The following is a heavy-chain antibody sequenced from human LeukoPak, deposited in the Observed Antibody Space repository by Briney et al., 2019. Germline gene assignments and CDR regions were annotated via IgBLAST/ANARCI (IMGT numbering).Heavy chain of an antibody. J-gene: IGHJ4*02. Sequence: GGSLRLSCAASGFTFSSYAMSWVRQAPGKGLEWVCAISGNAGSTYYADSVKGRFTISRDNSKNTLYLQMNSLRAEDTAIYYCAKDQNMVATAPFDCWGQGTLVTVSS. CDR3: AKDQNMVATAPFDC. CDR2: ISGNAGST. CDR1: GFTFSSYA. V-gene: IGHV3-23*01. D-gene: IGHD5-12*01.